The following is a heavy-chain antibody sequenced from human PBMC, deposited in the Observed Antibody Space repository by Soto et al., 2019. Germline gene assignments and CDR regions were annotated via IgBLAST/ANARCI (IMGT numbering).Heavy chain of an antibody. D-gene: IGHD3-22*01. V-gene: IGHV1-18*01. CDR3: ARDSPYSITMIVVVMDYYYGMDV. J-gene: IGHJ6*02. Sequence: QVQLVQSGAEVKKPGASVKVSCKASGYTFTNYGISWVRQAPGQGLEWMGWISAYNGNTNYAQKLQGRVTMTTDTSTSTAYMELRSLRSDDTAVYYCARDSPYSITMIVVVMDYYYGMDVWGQGTTVTVSS. CDR1: GYTFTNYG. CDR2: ISAYNGNT.